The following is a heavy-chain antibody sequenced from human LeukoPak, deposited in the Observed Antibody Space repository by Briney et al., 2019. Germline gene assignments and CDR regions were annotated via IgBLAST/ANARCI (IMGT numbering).Heavy chain of an antibody. CDR3: AKAEAREILRAVGLEEYLQY. J-gene: IGHJ1*01. Sequence: QTGGSLRLSCAASGFTFSSYAMSWVRQAPGKGLDWVSSINGGGGSTYYADSVKGRFTISRDNSKSTVYLQMNSLIPDDTAVYFCAKAEAREILRAVGLEEYLQYWGQGTLVTVSS. D-gene: IGHD3-10*01. V-gene: IGHV3-23*01. CDR1: GFTFSSYA. CDR2: INGGGGST.